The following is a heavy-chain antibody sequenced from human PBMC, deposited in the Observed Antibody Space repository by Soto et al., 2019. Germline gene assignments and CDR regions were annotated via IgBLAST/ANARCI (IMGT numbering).Heavy chain of an antibody. D-gene: IGHD1-1*01. J-gene: IGHJ6*02. V-gene: IGHV1-69*06. Sequence: SVKVSCKASGGTFSSYAISWVRQAPGQGLEWMGGIIPIFGTANYAQKFQGRVTITADKSTSTAYMELSSLRSEDTAVYYCARDGRGYYYYGMDVWGQGTTVTVSS. CDR3: ARDGRGYYYYGMDV. CDR1: GGTFSSYA. CDR2: IIPIFGTA.